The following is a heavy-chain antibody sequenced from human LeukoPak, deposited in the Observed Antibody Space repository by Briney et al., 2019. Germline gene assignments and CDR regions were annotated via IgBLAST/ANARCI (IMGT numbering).Heavy chain of an antibody. V-gene: IGHV3-7*03. J-gene: IGHJ6*02. CDR2: IKQDGIDT. Sequence: GGSLRLSCSASGFIFTTYWMSWVRQAPGKGLEWVANIKQDGIDTNYADSVKGRFTISRDNSKNTLYLQMNSLRAEDTAVYYCATRDIVVVPAALERDYYYGMDVWGQGTTVTVSS. CDR3: ATRDIVVVPAALERDYYYGMDV. D-gene: IGHD2-2*01. CDR1: GFIFTTYW.